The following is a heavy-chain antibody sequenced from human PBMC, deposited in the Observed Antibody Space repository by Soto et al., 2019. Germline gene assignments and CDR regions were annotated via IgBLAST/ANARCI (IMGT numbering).Heavy chain of an antibody. V-gene: IGHV1-3*01. J-gene: IGHJ4*02. Sequence: QVQLVQSGPEVKKTGASVKVSCRASGYFFTSYAIHWVRQAPGPRLEWLGWINAANGHTKYSQNFQGRVIITRATSANTVYMEVSSLKSGDTAVYYCARGSIAVAGRNQLDYWGQGTRVTVFS. CDR2: INAANGHT. CDR3: ARGSIAVAGRNQLDY. D-gene: IGHD6-19*01. CDR1: GYFFTSYA.